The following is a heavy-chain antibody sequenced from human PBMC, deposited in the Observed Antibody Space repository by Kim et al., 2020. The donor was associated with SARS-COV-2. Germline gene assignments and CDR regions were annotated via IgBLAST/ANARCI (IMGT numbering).Heavy chain of an antibody. CDR1: GGSISSSSYY. J-gene: IGHJ4*02. D-gene: IGHD3-3*01. CDR2: IYYSGST. V-gene: IGHV4-39*01. Sequence: SETLSLTCTVSGGSISSSSYYWGWIRQPPGKGLEWIGSIYYSGSTYYNPSLKSRVTISVDTSKNQFSVKLSSVTAADTAVYYCATPLRSKYYFDYWGQG. CDR3: ATPLRSKYYFDY.